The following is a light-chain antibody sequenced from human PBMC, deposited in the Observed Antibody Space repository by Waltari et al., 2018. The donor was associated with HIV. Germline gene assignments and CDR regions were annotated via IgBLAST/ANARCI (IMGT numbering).Light chain of an antibody. V-gene: IGLV2-11*01. J-gene: IGLJ2*01. CDR1: SSDVGGYNY. Sequence: QSALTQPRSVPGSPGQSVTISCTGSSSDVGGYNYVSWYQQHPTKAPKLIIYDVSERPSGVPDRFSGSKSGNRASLTISGLQAEDEADYYCYSYAGSLLFGGGTKLTVL. CDR2: DVS. CDR3: YSYAGSLL.